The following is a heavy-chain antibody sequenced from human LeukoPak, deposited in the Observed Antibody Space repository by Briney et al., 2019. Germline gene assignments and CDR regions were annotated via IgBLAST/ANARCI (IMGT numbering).Heavy chain of an antibody. V-gene: IGHV3-23*01. D-gene: IGHD1-26*01. Sequence: QPGGSLRLSCAASGFTFSSYGMSWVRQPPGKGLEWVSAICRSGGRTYHPPSVKGRFTISSDNDKNSLYLQINYLSAEDTAVYYCARDPSYRGFDAFDIWGQGTMVTVSS. CDR1: GFTFSSYG. CDR3: ARDPSYRGFDAFDI. CDR2: ICRSGGRT. J-gene: IGHJ3*02.